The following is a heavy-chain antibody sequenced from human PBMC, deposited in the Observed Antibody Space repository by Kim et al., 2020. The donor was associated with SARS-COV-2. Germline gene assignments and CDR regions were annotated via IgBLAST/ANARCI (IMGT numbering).Heavy chain of an antibody. V-gene: IGHV3-23*01. D-gene: IGHD6-25*01. J-gene: IGHJ4*02. CDR3: AKGRLLDY. Sequence: GGSPYYAGAVKGRFTISRDNSKNTLYLQMNSLRAEDTAVYYCAKGRLLDYWGQGTLVTVSS. CDR2: GGSP.